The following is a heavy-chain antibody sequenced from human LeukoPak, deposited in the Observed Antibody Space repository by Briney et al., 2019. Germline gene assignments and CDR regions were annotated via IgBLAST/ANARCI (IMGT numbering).Heavy chain of an antibody. CDR2: TNPNSGGT. Sequence: ASVKVSCKASGDTFTDYYMHWVRHAPGQGLEWMVSTNPNSGGTNYAQKFQGWVTMSRDTSISTAYMDLSRLRSDDTAVYYCARGQQWLVDYWGQGTLVTVSS. V-gene: IGHV1-2*04. CDR1: GDTFTDYY. CDR3: ARGQQWLVDY. D-gene: IGHD6-19*01. J-gene: IGHJ4*02.